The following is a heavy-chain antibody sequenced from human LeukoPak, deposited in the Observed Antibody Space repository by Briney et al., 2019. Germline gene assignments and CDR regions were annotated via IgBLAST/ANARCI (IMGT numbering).Heavy chain of an antibody. D-gene: IGHD3-22*01. Sequence: GGSLRLSCAASGLTLSNYWMTWVRQAPGKGLEWVANINQDGSEKNYVDSVEGRFTISRDNAKNSLYSEMNSLRAEDMGVYYCARDSRGYPYWGQGTLVTVSS. CDR1: GLTLSNYW. J-gene: IGHJ4*02. CDR3: ARDSRGYPY. V-gene: IGHV3-7*05. CDR2: INQDGSEK.